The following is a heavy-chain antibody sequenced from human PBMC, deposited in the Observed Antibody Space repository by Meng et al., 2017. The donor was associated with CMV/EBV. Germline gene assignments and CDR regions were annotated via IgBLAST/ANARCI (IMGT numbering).Heavy chain of an antibody. V-gene: IGHV3-30*02. J-gene: IGHJ6*02. CDR2: IRYDGSNK. CDR3: GNRWFSYDSSGYPLPYYYYGMDV. D-gene: IGHD3-22*01. Sequence: GESLKISCAASGFTFSSYGMHWVRQAPGKGLEWVAFIRYDGSNKYYADSVKGRFTISRDNSKNTLYLQMNSLRAEDTAVYYCGNRWFSYDSSGYPLPYYYYGMDVWGQGTTVTVSS. CDR1: GFTFSSYG.